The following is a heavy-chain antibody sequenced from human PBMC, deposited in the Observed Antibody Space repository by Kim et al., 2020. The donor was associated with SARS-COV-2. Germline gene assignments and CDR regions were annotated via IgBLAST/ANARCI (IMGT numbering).Heavy chain of an antibody. CDR2: IRSKTASETT. CDR3: TTDWGVGATFFDF. CDR1: GFTFSNAW. V-gene: IGHV3-15*01. J-gene: IGHJ4*02. D-gene: IGHD1-26*01. Sequence: GGSLILSCAASGFTFSNAWMSWVRQAPGKGLEWVGRIRSKTASETTDYAAPVKGRFTISRDDSKNTLNLQMDSLKTEDTAVYYCTTDWGVGATFFDFWGQGTLVTVSS.